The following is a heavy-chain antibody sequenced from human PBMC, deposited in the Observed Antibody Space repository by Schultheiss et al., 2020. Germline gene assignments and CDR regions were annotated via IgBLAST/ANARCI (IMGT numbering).Heavy chain of an antibody. CDR3: ARGPSAPQYSSSWSFDY. V-gene: IGHV4-59*12. CDR2: IYYSGST. J-gene: IGHJ4*02. D-gene: IGHD6-13*01. CDR1: GGSFSGYY. Sequence: SETLSLTCAVYGGSFSGYYWSWIRQPPGKGLEWIGYIYYSGSTYYNPSLKSRVTISVDTSKNQFSLKLSSVTAADTAVYYCARGPSAPQYSSSWSFDYWGQGTLVTVSS.